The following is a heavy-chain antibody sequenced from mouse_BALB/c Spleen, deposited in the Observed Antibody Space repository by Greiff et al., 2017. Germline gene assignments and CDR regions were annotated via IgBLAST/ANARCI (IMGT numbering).Heavy chain of an antibody. J-gene: IGHJ2*01. CDR1: GFNIKDYY. D-gene: IGHD2-12*01. Sequence: EVKLMESGAELVRPGASVKLSCKASGFNIKDYYMHWVKQRPEQGLEWIGWIDPENGNTIYDPKFQGKASITGDTSSNTACLQLSSLTSEDTAVYYCARVCYSAFEYWGQGTTLTVSA. CDR3: ARVCYSAFEY. V-gene: IGHV14-1*02. CDR2: IDPENGNT.